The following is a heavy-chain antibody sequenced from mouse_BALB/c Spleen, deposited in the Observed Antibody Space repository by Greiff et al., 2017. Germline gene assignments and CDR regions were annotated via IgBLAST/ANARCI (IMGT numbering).Heavy chain of an antibody. CDR3: AREDYGLYAMDY. V-gene: IGHV1-80*01. Sequence: QVQLQQSGAELVRPGSSVKISCKASGYAFSSYWMNWVKQRPGQGLEWIGQIYPGDGDTNYNGKFKGKATLTADKSSSTAYMQLSSLTSEDSAVYFCAREDYGLYAMDYWGQGTSVTVSA. CDR1: GYAFSSYW. D-gene: IGHD1-1*01. J-gene: IGHJ4*01. CDR2: IYPGDGDT.